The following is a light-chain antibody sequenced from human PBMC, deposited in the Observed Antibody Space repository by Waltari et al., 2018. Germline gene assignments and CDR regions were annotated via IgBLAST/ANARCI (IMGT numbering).Light chain of an antibody. V-gene: IGLV4-69*01. CDR2: VNSDGSH. CDR1: SRPSRHT. Sequence: QLVLTQSPSASASLGSSVHLTCTLRSRPSRHTVPWHQPKPEKGPRYLMKVNSDGSHTKGDEIPDRFAGSSSGSERYLTISSLQSEDEADYYCQTGGHGTWVFGGGTKLTVV. CDR3: QTGGHGTWV. J-gene: IGLJ3*02.